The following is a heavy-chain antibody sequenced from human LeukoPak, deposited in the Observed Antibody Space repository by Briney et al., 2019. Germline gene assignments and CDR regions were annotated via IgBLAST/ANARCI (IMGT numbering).Heavy chain of an antibody. J-gene: IGHJ5*02. CDR2: MNPNSGNT. D-gene: IGHD3-22*01. CDR1: GYTFTSYD. V-gene: IGHV1-8*01. CDR3: AREYYYDSSGYSQYNWFDP. Sequence: ASVKVSCKASGYTFTSYDINWVRQATGQGLEWMGWMNPNSGNTGYAQKFQGRVTMTRDTSTSTVYMELSSLRSEDTAVYYCAREYYYDSSGYSQYNWFDPWGQGTLVTVSS.